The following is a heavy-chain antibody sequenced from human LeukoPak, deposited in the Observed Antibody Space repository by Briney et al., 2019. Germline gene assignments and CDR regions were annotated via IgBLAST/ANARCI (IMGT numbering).Heavy chain of an antibody. D-gene: IGHD3-22*01. Sequence: LSLTCTVSGGSISSSSYYMSWIRQAPGKGLEWVSYISSSGSTIYYADSVKGQFTVSRDNAKNSLYLQMKSLRAEDTAIYYCARGLHSRLYDSSGYYPYWGQGTLVTVSS. V-gene: IGHV3-11*04. CDR1: GGSISSSSYY. CDR2: ISSSGSTI. CDR3: ARGLHSRLYDSSGYYPY. J-gene: IGHJ4*02.